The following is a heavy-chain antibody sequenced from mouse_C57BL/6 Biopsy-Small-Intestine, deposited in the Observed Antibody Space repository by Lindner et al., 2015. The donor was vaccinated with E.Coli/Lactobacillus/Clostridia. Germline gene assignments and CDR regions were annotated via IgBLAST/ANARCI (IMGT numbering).Heavy chain of an antibody. V-gene: IGHV1-42*01. CDR1: GYSFTGYY. CDR3: AYGFPFAY. D-gene: IGHD2-2*01. J-gene: IGHJ3*01. CDR2: INPSTGGF. Sequence: VQLQESGPELVKPGASVKISCKVSGYSFTGYYMNWVKQSPEKSLEWIGEINPSTGGFTYNQNFKAKATLTVDKSSSTSYMQLTSLTPEDSAVYYCAYGFPFAYWGQGTLVTVSA.